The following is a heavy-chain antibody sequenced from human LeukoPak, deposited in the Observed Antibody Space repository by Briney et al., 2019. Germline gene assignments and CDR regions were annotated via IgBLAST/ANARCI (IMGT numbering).Heavy chain of an antibody. D-gene: IGHD6-13*01. CDR3: ARSSLAAAGTFDY. CDR2: INHSGST. Sequence: SETLSLTCAVYGGSFSGYYWSWIRQPPGKGLEWIGEINHSGSTNYNPSLKSRVTISVDMSKNQFSLKLSSVTAADTAVYYCARSSLAAAGTFDYWGQGTLVTVSS. V-gene: IGHV4-34*01. CDR1: GGSFSGYY. J-gene: IGHJ4*02.